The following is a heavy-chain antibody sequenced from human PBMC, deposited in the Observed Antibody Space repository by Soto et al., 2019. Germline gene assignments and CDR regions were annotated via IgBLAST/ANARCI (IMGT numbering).Heavy chain of an antibody. D-gene: IGHD3-3*01. CDR1: GFAFTTYW. CDR2: INGDGSST. J-gene: IGHJ5*02. V-gene: IGHV3-74*01. Sequence: EVQLVESGGGLVQPGGSLTLSCAASGFAFTTYWFHWVRQGPGKGLVWVSRINGDGSSTWYADSVKGRLTISRDNAKNTLYLQMNSLRAEDTAVYSCASEMLGSGLRTPHHWGQGTLVTVSS. CDR3: ASEMLGSGLRTPHH.